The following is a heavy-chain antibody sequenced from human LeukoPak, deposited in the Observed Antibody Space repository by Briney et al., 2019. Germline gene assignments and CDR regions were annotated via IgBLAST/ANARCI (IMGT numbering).Heavy chain of an antibody. J-gene: IGHJ4*02. D-gene: IGHD6-6*01. CDR1: GGSISSYY. CDR2: IYYSGST. V-gene: IGHV4-59*01. Sequence: SETLSLTCTVSGGSISSYYWSWIRQPPGKGLEWIGYIYYSGSTNYNPSLKSRVTISVDTSKNQFSLKLSSVTAADTAVYYCARVGVASSSPLDYWGQGILVTVSS. CDR3: ARVGVASSSPLDY.